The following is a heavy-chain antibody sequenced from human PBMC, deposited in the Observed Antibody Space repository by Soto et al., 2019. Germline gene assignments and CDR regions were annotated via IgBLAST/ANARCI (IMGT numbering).Heavy chain of an antibody. CDR3: VRRHGLTIDAYY. D-gene: IGHD3-10*01. CDR1: GGSLSGYY. J-gene: IGHJ4*02. V-gene: IGHV4-34*01. Sequence: SETLSLTCAVYGGSLSGYYWSWIRQSPGKGLEWIGQINHSGSANYHPSLKSRVTISVDTSKNQFSLKLTSVTAADTAVYYCVRRHGLTIDAYYWGQGTLVTVSS. CDR2: INHSGSA.